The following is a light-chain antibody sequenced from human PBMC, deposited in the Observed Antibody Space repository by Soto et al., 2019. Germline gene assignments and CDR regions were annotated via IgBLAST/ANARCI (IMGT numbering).Light chain of an antibody. Sequence: EIVLTQSPGTLSLSPGERASLTCRASQSVSTYYLAWYQQKSGQAPRLLIHATSSRASGIPDRFSGSGSGPDFTLTINRLEPEDFAVYYCQQYGTLITFGQGTRLELK. CDR2: ATS. J-gene: IGKJ5*01. CDR3: QQYGTLIT. V-gene: IGKV3-20*01. CDR1: QSVSTYY.